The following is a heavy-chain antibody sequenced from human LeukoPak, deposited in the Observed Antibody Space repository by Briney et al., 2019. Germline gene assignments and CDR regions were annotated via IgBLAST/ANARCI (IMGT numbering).Heavy chain of an antibody. J-gene: IGHJ1*01. V-gene: IGHV3-74*01. D-gene: IGHD3-22*01. CDR3: ARAPAEIGGYYPEYFRH. CDR2: IKSDGST. CDR1: GFTFSRYW. Sequence: GGSLRLSCAASGFTFSRYWMHWVRQAPGKGLVWVSRIKSDGSTNYADSVRGRFTISRDNAKNTVSLQMNSLRAEDTGVYYCARAPAEIGGYYPEYFRHWGQGTLVTVSS.